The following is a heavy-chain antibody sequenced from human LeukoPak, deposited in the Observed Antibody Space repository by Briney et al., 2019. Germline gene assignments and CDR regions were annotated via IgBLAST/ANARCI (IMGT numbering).Heavy chain of an antibody. CDR1: GFIFSSYA. D-gene: IGHD5-12*01. CDR3: AKLTVATFRSLFDS. Sequence: GESLRLSCVASGFIFSSYAMTWVRQTPGKGLEWVSGISGRADSTYYADSVRGRFTISRDNSKNTLYLQMNSLRADDTAVYYCAKLTVATFRSLFDSWGQGTLVAVSS. CDR2: ISGRADST. V-gene: IGHV3-23*01. J-gene: IGHJ4*02.